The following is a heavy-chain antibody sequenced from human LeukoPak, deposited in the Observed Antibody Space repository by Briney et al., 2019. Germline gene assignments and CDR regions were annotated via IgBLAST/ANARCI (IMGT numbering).Heavy chain of an antibody. CDR1: GFTFSSYA. CDR3: ASLDCSGGSRPFDY. J-gene: IGHJ4*02. Sequence: GGSLRLSCAASGFTFSSYAMHWVRQAPGKGLEWVAVISYDGSNKYYADSVKGRFTISRDNSKNTLYLQMNSLRAEDTAVYYCASLDCSGGSRPFDYWGQGTLVTVSS. D-gene: IGHD2-15*01. V-gene: IGHV3-30*04. CDR2: ISYDGSNK.